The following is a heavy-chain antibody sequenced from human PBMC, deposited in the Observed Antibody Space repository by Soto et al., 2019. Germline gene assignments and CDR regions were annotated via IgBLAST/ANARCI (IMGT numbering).Heavy chain of an antibody. Sequence: QVQLQESGPGLVKPSDTLSLTCAVSGYSISSSNWWGWIRQPPGKGLEWIGYIYYSGTTYYNPSLKSRVTMSVDTSKHQFSLKRTSVTAVDTAVYYCASRELQGPIDYWGQGTLVTVSS. V-gene: IGHV4-28*01. J-gene: IGHJ4*02. CDR3: ASRELQGPIDY. CDR2: IYYSGTT. CDR1: GYSISSSNW. D-gene: IGHD1-26*01.